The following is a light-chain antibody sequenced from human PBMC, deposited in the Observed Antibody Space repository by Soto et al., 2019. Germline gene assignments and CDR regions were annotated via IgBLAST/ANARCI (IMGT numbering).Light chain of an antibody. J-gene: IGKJ1*01. CDR3: QQRSYWPT. Sequence: EIVLAQSPGTLSLSPVERATLSCVASQSISSSNLAWYQQRPGQAPRLLIYAVSTRATGIPDRFSGSGSGTDFTLTISSLEPEDFAVYYCQQRSYWPTFGQGTKVDIK. CDR2: AVS. CDR1: QSISSSN. V-gene: IGKV3D-20*02.